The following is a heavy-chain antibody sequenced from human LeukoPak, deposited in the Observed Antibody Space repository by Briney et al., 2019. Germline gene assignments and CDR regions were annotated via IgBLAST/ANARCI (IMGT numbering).Heavy chain of an antibody. V-gene: IGHV1-18*04. CDR3: ARSLLWGAFDI. CDR1: AYTFTGYY. CDR2: ISAYNGNT. J-gene: IGHJ3*02. Sequence: GASVKVSCKASAYTFTGYYMHWVRQAPGQGLEWMGWISAYNGNTNYAQKLQGRVTMTTDTSTSTAYMELRSLRSDDTAVYYCARSLLWGAFDIWGQGTMVTVSS. D-gene: IGHD3-16*01.